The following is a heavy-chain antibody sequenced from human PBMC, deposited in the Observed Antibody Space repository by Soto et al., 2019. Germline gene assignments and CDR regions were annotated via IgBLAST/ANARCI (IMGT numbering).Heavy chain of an antibody. V-gene: IGHV3-7*01. CDR3: ARDYDYIWGSFVFDY. D-gene: IGHD3-16*01. J-gene: IGHJ4*02. CDR1: GFTFSSYW. CDR2: IKQDGSEK. Sequence: GGSLRLSCAASGFTFSSYWMSWVRQAPGKGLEWVANIKQDGSEKYYVDSVKGRFTISRDNAKNSLYLQMNSLRAEDTAVYYCARDYDYIWGSFVFDYWGQGTLVTVSS.